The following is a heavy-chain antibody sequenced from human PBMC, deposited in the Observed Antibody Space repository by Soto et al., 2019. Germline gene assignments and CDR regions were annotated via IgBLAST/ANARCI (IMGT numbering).Heavy chain of an antibody. V-gene: IGHV1-18*01. Sequence: QVQLVQSGAEVKKPGASVKVSCKASGYTFTSYGISWVRQAPGQGLEWMGWISAYNGNTKYAQKLQGRVTMTTDTTTSTAYKELRSPGIEGQALYFRAGGLAVGLIGYWGQGTLVTVSS. CDR2: ISAYNGNT. CDR3: AGGLAVGLIGY. CDR1: GYTFTSYG. J-gene: IGHJ4*02. D-gene: IGHD1-26*01.